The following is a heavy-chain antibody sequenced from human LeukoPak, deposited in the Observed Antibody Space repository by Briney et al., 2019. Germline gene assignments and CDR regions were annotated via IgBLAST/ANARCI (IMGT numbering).Heavy chain of an antibody. V-gene: IGHV4-39*07. CDR1: GGSISSSSYY. CDR2: IYYSGST. CDR3: ARITPSGTVTSYYYMDV. D-gene: IGHD4-17*01. Sequence: SETLSLTCAVSGGSISSSSYYWGWIRQPPGKGLEWIGSIYYSGSTYYNPSLKSRVTISVDTSKNQFSLKLSSVTAADTAVYYCARITPSGTVTSYYYMDVWGKGTTVTVSS. J-gene: IGHJ6*03.